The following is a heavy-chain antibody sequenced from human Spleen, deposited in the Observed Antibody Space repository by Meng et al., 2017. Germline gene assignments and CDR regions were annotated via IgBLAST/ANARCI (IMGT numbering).Heavy chain of an antibody. J-gene: IGHJ4*02. CDR2: INCYTSGT. V-gene: IGHV1-46*01. D-gene: IGHD3-10*01. Sequence: QVQLVQSGPEVKKPGASLMMSCRTSGYTFTDFFLHWVRQAPGQGLEWLGTINCYTSGTAYARKFQGRITLTRDTSTTTVYMELRNLRSDDTGVYYCARGTPGRRYADYWGQGTLVTVSS. CDR1: GYTFTDFF. CDR3: ARGTPGRRYADY.